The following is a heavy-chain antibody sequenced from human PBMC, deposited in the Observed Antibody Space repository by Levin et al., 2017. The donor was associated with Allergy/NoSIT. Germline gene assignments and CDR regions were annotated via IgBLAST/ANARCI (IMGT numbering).Heavy chain of an antibody. J-gene: IGHJ4*02. CDR2: ISGSGGIT. V-gene: IGHV3-23*01. Sequence: GGSLRLSCAASRFTFSNYAMSWVRQAPGKGLEWVSAISGSGGITYYADSVKGRFTISRDNSKNTLYLQMNSLRAEDTAVYYCTKDRGCSGGTCYPPGGWGQGTLVIVSS. CDR1: RFTFSNYA. CDR3: TKDRGCSGGTCYPPGG. D-gene: IGHD2-15*01.